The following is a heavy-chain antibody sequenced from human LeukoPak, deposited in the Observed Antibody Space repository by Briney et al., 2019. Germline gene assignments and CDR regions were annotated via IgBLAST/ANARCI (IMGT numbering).Heavy chain of an antibody. CDR3: AKSLFTSATGTGRAFHI. D-gene: IGHD1-1*01. CDR2: ISAGGGRI. V-gene: IGHV3-23*01. CDR1: GFTFSSYD. Sequence: PGGSLRLSCAASGFTFSSYDMSWVRQAPGKGLEWVSGISAGGGRIYYADSVKGRFTISRDNSKNTLYLQMNGLRAEDTAIFYCAKSLFTSATGTGRAFHIWGQGTRVTVSS. J-gene: IGHJ3*02.